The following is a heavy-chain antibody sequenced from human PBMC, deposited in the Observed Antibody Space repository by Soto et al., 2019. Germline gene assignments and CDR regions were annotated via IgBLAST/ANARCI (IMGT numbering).Heavy chain of an antibody. D-gene: IGHD6-19*01. V-gene: IGHV4-59*01. CDR3: ARGHSRGWIDAFDI. CDR1: GGSISSYY. J-gene: IGHJ3*02. CDR2: IYYSGST. Sequence: QVQLQESGPGLVKPSETLSLTCTVSGGSISSYYWSWIRQPPGKGLEWIGYIYYSGSTNYNPSLKSRVTISVDTSKNQFSLKLSTVTAADTAVYYCARGHSRGWIDAFDIWGQGTMVTVSS.